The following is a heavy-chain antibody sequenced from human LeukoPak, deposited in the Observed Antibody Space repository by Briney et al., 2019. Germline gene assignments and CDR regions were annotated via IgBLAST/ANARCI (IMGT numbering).Heavy chain of an antibody. CDR2: IYLGETT. Sequence: SETLSLTCTVSGYPISSGPYWGWIRQPPGKGLEWAGSIYLGETTYYNPSLKTRLTISVDRSKNQFFLKLSSVTAADTAVYYCGTNWSDFDYWGQGILVTVSS. CDR3: GTNWSDFDY. CDR1: GYPISSGPY. D-gene: IGHD3-3*01. V-gene: IGHV4-38-2*02. J-gene: IGHJ4*02.